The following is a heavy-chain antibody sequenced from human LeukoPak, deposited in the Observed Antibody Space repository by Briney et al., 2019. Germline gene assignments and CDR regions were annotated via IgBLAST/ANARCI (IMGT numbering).Heavy chain of an antibody. D-gene: IGHD6-13*01. Sequence: SETLSLTCTVSGGSISNYYWSWIRQPPGKGLEWIAYIHYSGHTNYNPSLKSRVTISLDTSKNQFSLKLTSVTAADTALYYCARQQLPDGTYYFDYWGQGTLATVSS. V-gene: IGHV4-59*01. CDR2: IHYSGHT. J-gene: IGHJ4*02. CDR3: ARQQLPDGTYYFDY. CDR1: GGSISNYY.